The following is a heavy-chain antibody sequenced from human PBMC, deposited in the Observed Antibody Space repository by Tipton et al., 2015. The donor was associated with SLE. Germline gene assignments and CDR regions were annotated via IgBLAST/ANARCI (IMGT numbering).Heavy chain of an antibody. Sequence: TLSLTCNVSGGSISSSSYYWGWIRQPPGKGLEWIGSIYYSGRTYYNPSLKSRVTISVDTSKNQFSLKLSSVTAADTAVYYCARLADGNRNWFDPWGQGTLVTVSS. CDR2: IYYSGRT. D-gene: IGHD6-13*01. CDR1: GGSISSSSYY. V-gene: IGHV4-39*07. CDR3: ARLADGNRNWFDP. J-gene: IGHJ5*02.